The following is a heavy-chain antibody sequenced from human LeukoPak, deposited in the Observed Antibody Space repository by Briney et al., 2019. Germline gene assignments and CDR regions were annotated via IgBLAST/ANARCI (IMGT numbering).Heavy chain of an antibody. CDR2: VSTNGDVT. D-gene: IGHD3-9*01. Sequence: GGSLGLSCVASGLTFNSHSMSWVRQAPGMGLEWVSVVSTNGDVTFYADSVKGRFTISRDNSKNTLFLQMNSLRAEDTAVYYCAKVRDILTGYFDVYYFDYWGQGTLVTVSS. J-gene: IGHJ4*02. V-gene: IGHV3-23*01. CDR3: AKVRDILTGYFDVYYFDY. CDR1: GLTFNSHS.